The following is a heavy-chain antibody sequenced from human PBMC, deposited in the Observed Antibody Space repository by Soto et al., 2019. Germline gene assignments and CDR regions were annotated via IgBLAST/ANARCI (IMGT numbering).Heavy chain of an antibody. V-gene: IGHV3-23*01. J-gene: IGHJ4*02. CDR2: ISGSGGRT. Sequence: GGSLRLSCAASGFTFSSYAMSWVRQAPVKGLEWVSDISGSGGRTYYADSVKGRFTISRDNSKNTLYLQMNSLRAEDTALYYCAKDSAGWQLDYFDYWGQGTLVTVSS. CDR1: GFTFSSYA. D-gene: IGHD6-6*01. CDR3: AKDSAGWQLDYFDY.